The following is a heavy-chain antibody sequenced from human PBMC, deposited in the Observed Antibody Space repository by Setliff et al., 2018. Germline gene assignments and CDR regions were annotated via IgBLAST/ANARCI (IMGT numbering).Heavy chain of an antibody. CDR3: ARTGTYRYFDY. J-gene: IGHJ4*02. Sequence: SETLSLTCAAYGGTFSDYHWTWIRQSPEKGLEWIGEINHRGSTNYNPSLKSRVTISIDTSRDQFSLKLISMIAADTAVYYCARTGTYRYFDYWGRGTLVTVSS. CDR1: GGTFSDYH. V-gene: IGHV4-34*01. CDR2: INHRGST. D-gene: IGHD1-1*01.